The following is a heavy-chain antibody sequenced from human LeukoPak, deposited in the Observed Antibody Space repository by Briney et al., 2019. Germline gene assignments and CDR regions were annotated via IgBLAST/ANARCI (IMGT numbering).Heavy chain of an antibody. Sequence: PSETLSLTCTVSGGSISSYYWSWIRQPPGKGLEWIGYIYYSGSTNYNPSLKSRVTISVDTSKNQFSLKLSSVTAADTAVYYCARDSPERYCSGGSCYPDSSEYYYYYGMDVWGQGTTVTVSS. CDR2: IYYSGST. CDR1: GGSISSYY. D-gene: IGHD2-15*01. V-gene: IGHV4-59*01. J-gene: IGHJ6*02. CDR3: ARDSPERYCSGGSCYPDSSEYYYYYGMDV.